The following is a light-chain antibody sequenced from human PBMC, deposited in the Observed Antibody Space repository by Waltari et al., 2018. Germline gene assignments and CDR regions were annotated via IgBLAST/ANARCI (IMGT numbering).Light chain of an antibody. Sequence: IVSTQSPATLSLSPGERATLSCRASQSVSSYLAWYQQKPGQAPRLLIFDASNRATGIPARFSGSGSGTDFTLTISSLEPEDFAVYYCQQRSNWSWTFGQGTKVEIK. CDR3: QQRSNWSWT. V-gene: IGKV3-11*01. CDR1: QSVSSY. J-gene: IGKJ1*01. CDR2: DAS.